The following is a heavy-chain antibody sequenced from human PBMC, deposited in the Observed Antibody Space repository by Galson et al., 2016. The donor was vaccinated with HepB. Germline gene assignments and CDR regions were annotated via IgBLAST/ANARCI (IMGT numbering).Heavy chain of an antibody. CDR1: GYSISSAYY. V-gene: IGHV4-38-2*02. CDR3: AGEGLQWFGELFGY. J-gene: IGHJ4*02. Sequence: SETLSLTCSVSGYSISSAYYWGWIRQSPGKGLEWIGSIYHSGSTYYNPSLRSRVTISIDTSKNQFSLKLSSVTAADTAVYYCAGEGLQWFGELFGYWGQGTLVTVSS. CDR2: IYHSGST. D-gene: IGHD3-10*01.